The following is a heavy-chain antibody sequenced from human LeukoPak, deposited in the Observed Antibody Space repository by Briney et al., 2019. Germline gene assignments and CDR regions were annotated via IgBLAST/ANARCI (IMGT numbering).Heavy chain of an antibody. D-gene: IGHD4-17*01. CDR3: AKDAVFGDYEWVFDY. V-gene: IGHV3-30*18. CDR1: GFSFSSYG. J-gene: IGHJ4*02. CDR2: ISYDGSNK. Sequence: GGSLRLSCAASGFSFSSYGMHGVRQGPGKGLEWVAVISYDGSNKYYADSVKGRFTISRDNSKNTLYLQMNSLRAEDTAVYYCAKDAVFGDYEWVFDYWGQGTLVTVSS.